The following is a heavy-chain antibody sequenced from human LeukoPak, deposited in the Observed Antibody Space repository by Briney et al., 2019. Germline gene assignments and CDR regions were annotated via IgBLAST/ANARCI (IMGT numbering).Heavy chain of an antibody. Sequence: ASVKVSCKASGCTFTSYGISWVRQAPGQGLEWMGWISAYNGNTNYAQKLQGRVTMTTDTSTSTAYMELRSLRSDDTAVYYCARDPRLQFPAIPYYYYGMDVWGQGTTVTVSS. J-gene: IGHJ6*02. CDR3: ARDPRLQFPAIPYYYYGMDV. CDR1: GCTFTSYG. D-gene: IGHD4-4*01. CDR2: ISAYNGNT. V-gene: IGHV1-18*01.